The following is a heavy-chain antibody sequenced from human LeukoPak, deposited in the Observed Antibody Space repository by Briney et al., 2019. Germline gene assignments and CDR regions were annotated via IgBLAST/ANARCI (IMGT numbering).Heavy chain of an antibody. J-gene: IGHJ4*02. CDR1: GFTLSTYW. Sequence: GGSLRLSCAASGFTLSTYWMHWVRRAPGKGLEWVSIIYSGGSTSYADSVKGRFTISRDNSKNTLYLQMNSLRTEDTAVYYCARGGSYFDISGYYFYWGQGTLVTVSS. CDR2: IYSGGST. V-gene: IGHV3-66*01. CDR3: ARGGSYFDISGYYFY. D-gene: IGHD3-22*01.